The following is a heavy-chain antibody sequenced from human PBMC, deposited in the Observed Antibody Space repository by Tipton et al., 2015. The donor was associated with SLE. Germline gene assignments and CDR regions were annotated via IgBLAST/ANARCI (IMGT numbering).Heavy chain of an antibody. J-gene: IGHJ4*02. CDR1: DGSISNYY. CDR2: IYYTGNT. V-gene: IGHV4-59*12. Sequence: TLSLTCTVSDGSISNYYWSWIRQPPEKGLEWIGYIYYTGNTKYNPSLQSRVTISVDTSKNQFSLKLSSVTAADTAVYYCARDVGGYNNGWFPYYFDYWGQGTLVTVSS. CDR3: ARDVGGYNNGWFPYYFDY. D-gene: IGHD6-19*01.